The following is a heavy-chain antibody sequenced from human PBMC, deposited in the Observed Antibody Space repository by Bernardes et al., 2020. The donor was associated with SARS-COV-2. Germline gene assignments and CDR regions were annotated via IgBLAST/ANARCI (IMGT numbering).Heavy chain of an antibody. D-gene: IGHD3-3*01. Sequence: SETLSLTCAVYGEAFSGYYWSWIRQSPGKGLEWIGEINQSGSTNYNPSLKSRVTLSVDTSKNQFSLKLSSVTAADTAVYYCTRGVEIFGEVVFYYYGLDVWGQGTTVTVSS. V-gene: IGHV4-34*01. CDR1: GEAFSGYY. CDR2: INQSGST. CDR3: TRGVEIFGEVVFYYYGLDV. J-gene: IGHJ6*02.